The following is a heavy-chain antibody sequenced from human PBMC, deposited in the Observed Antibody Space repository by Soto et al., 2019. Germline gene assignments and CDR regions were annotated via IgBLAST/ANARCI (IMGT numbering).Heavy chain of an antibody. CDR2: RYCRSKRYN. Sequence: PSQTPSLPCAISGDSVSSNSDAWNWIRQSPSRGLEWLGRRYCRSKRYNDYGEAVKSRITINPDTSKTQFSLQLNSVTHENTAVYYCASGRGYYDSGVFLGTHSRYGGMDVWGQGTTVTVSS. J-gene: IGHJ6*02. D-gene: IGHD3-10*01. CDR3: ASGRGYYDSGVFLGTHSRYGGMDV. CDR1: GDSVSSNSDA. V-gene: IGHV6-1*01.